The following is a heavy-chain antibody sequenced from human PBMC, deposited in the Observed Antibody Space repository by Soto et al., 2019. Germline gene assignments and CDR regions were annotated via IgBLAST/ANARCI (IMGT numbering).Heavy chain of an antibody. CDR1: GGSISSGGYY. Sequence: QVQLQESGPGLVKPSQTLSLTCTVSGGSISSGGYYWSWIRQHPGKGLEWIGYIYYSGSTYYNPSLKSRVXXSXDXXKNQFSLKLSSVTAADTAVYYCARGYCRGGSCTDYWGQGTLVTVSS. V-gene: IGHV4-31*03. D-gene: IGHD2-15*01. CDR2: IYYSGST. J-gene: IGHJ4*02. CDR3: ARGYCRGGSCTDY.